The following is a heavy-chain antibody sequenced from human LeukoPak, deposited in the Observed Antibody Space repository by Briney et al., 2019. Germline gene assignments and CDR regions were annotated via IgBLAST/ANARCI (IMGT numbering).Heavy chain of an antibody. Sequence: GGSLRLSCAASGFTFSSYGMHWVRQAPGKGLEWVAVIWYDGSNKYYADSVKGRFTISRDNSKNTLYLQMNSLRAEDTAVYYCAREASSGWYGVAFDIWGQGTMVTVSS. V-gene: IGHV3-33*01. CDR1: GFTFSSYG. CDR3: AREASSGWYGVAFDI. CDR2: IWYDGSNK. J-gene: IGHJ3*02. D-gene: IGHD6-19*01.